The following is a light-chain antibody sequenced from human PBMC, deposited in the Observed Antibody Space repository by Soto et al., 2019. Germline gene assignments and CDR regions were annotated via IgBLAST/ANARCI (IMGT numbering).Light chain of an antibody. CDR1: QSISSW. CDR3: QQYNSYSEA. CDR2: DAS. J-gene: IGKJ1*01. V-gene: IGKV1-5*01. Sequence: DIHITHSRSTLSASVLYKVTITCLASQSISSWLAWYQQKPGKAPKLLIYDASSLESGVPSRFSGSGSGTEFTLTISSLQPDDFATYYCQQYNSYSEAFGQGTKV.